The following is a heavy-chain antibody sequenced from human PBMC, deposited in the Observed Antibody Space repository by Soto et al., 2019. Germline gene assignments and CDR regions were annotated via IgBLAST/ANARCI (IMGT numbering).Heavy chain of an antibody. CDR1: GYPFTGYY. D-gene: IGHD6-13*01. J-gene: IGHJ6*02. Sequence: GSVKVSCKASGYPFTGYYMHLVRQAPGHGLEWMGWINPNSGGTNYAQKFQGRVTMTRDTSISTAYMELSRLRSDDTAVYYCARSIAAAGTHYYYGMDVWGQGTPVTVSS. V-gene: IGHV1-2*02. CDR2: INPNSGGT. CDR3: ARSIAAAGTHYYYGMDV.